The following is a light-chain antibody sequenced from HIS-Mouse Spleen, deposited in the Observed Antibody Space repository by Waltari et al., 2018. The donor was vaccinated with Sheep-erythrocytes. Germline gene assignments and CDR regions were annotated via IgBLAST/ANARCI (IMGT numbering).Light chain of an antibody. CDR2: KAS. J-gene: IGKJ4*01. Sequence: DIQMTKSPSTLSSSVGDRVNITCRASQSISCWLAWYQQNRGKAPNLLIYKASSLERGVPSRFSGSGSGTEFTLTISSLQPDDFATYYGQQYNSYSPLTFGGGTKVEIK. CDR3: QQYNSYSPLT. CDR1: QSISCW. V-gene: IGKV1-5*03.